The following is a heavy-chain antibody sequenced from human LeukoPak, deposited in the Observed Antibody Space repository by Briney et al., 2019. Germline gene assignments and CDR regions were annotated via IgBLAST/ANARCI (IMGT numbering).Heavy chain of an antibody. V-gene: IGHV3-30*02. D-gene: IGHD3-9*01. CDR2: IRYDGSNK. J-gene: IGHJ4*02. Sequence: PGGSLRLSCAASGLTFSSYGMHWVRQAPGKGLEWVAFIRYDGSNKYYADSVKGRFTISRDNSKNTLYLQMNSLRAEDTAVYYCAKDRSTGFRSFDSWGQGTLVTVSS. CDR3: AKDRSTGFRSFDS. CDR1: GLTFSSYG.